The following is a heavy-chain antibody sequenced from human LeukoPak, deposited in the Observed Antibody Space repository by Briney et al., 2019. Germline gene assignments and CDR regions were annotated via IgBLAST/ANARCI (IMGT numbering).Heavy chain of an antibody. CDR1: GFTFSSYS. Sequence: AGGSLRLSCAASGFTFSSYSMNWVRQAPGKGLEWVSSINYSGTNMYYADSVKGRFTISRDNAKNSLFLQMNSLRPEDTAVYYCVTSGCSGATCYIYFDYWGQGTLVTVSS. CDR3: VTSGCSGATCYIYFDY. CDR2: INYSGTNM. V-gene: IGHV3-21*01. D-gene: IGHD2-15*01. J-gene: IGHJ4*02.